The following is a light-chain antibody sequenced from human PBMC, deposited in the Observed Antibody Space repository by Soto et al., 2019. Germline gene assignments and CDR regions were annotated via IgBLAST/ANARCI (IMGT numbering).Light chain of an antibody. CDR3: QEYSKWPLFT. Sequence: EIVVTQSPGILSVSPGDRATLSCRASQSVSTNLAWYQQKPGQAPTLLIYAASTRATGIPARFTGSWSGTDFTLTISSLQSEDFAVYYCQEYSKWPLFTFGPGTRVDIK. V-gene: IGKV3-15*01. J-gene: IGKJ3*01. CDR1: QSVSTN. CDR2: AAS.